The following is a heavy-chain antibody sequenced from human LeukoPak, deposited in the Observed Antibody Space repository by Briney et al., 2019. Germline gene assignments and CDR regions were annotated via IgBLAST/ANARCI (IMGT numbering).Heavy chain of an antibody. CDR2: IKEDGSAT. V-gene: IGHV3-7*05. D-gene: IGHD6-13*01. CDR1: GFTFSTYW. J-gene: IGHJ4*02. Sequence: GGSLRLSCAASGFTFSTYWMTWVRQAPGKGPEWVANIKEDGSATYYVDSVKGRFTISRDNAKKSLYLQMNSLRAEDTAVYYCAKDSVNGYSSPLYYFDYWGQGTLVTVSS. CDR3: AKDSVNGYSSPLYYFDY.